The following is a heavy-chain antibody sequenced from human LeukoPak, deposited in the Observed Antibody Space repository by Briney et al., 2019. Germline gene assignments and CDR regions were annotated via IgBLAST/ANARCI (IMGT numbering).Heavy chain of an antibody. CDR3: AKDKAARPLYYFDY. D-gene: IGHD6-6*01. CDR1: GFTFSSYE. Sequence: GGSLRLSCAASGFTFSSYEMNWVRQAPGKGLEFISYISSSGSIIYYADSVKGRFTISRDNSKNTLYLRMNSLRAEDTAVYYCAKDKAARPLYYFDYWGQGTLVTVSS. CDR2: ISSSGSII. J-gene: IGHJ4*02. V-gene: IGHV3-48*03.